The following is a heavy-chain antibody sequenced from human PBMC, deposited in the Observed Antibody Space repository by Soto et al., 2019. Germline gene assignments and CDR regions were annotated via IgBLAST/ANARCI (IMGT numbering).Heavy chain of an antibody. V-gene: IGHV4-59*01. J-gene: IGHJ4*01. Sequence: SETLSLTCTVSGGSISSYYWSWIRQPPGKGMEWIGYIYYSGSTNYNPSRKSRVTISVDTSKNQFSLKLSSVTAADTAVYYCAREGISYYDSSGYNYWGHGTLVTVAS. CDR1: GGSISSYY. D-gene: IGHD3-22*01. CDR3: AREGISYYDSSGYNY. CDR2: IYYSGST.